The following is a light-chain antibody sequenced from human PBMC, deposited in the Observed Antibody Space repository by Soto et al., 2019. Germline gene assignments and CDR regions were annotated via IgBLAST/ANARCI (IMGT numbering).Light chain of an antibody. V-gene: IGLV2-23*01. CDR3: CSYAGTVG. CDR1: SSDVGSYNL. CDR2: EGS. J-gene: IGLJ3*02. Sequence: QSALTQPASVSGSPGQSITISCTGTSSDVGSYNLVSWYQQHPGKAPKLMIYEGSKRPSGVSNRFSGSKSGNTASLTISGLQAEDEADYYCCSYAGTVGFGGGTKVTVL.